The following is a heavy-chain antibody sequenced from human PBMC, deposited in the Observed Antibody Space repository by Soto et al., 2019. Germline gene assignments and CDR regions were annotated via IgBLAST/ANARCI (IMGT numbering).Heavy chain of an antibody. D-gene: IGHD6-13*01. V-gene: IGHV3-13*01. Sequence: EVQLVESGGGLVQPGGSLRLSCAASGFIFSSYDMHWVRQPTGKGLEWVSAIGPAGDTYYPGSVKGRFAISRDNAKNSLYLQMNSLTAGDTAVYYCARNRIAAAGTRDYYGMDVWGQGTTVTVSS. J-gene: IGHJ6*02. CDR2: IGPAGDT. CDR3: ARNRIAAAGTRDYYGMDV. CDR1: GFIFSSYD.